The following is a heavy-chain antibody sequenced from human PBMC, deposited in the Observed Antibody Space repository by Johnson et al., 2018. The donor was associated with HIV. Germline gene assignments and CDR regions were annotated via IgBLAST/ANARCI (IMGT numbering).Heavy chain of an antibody. D-gene: IGHD1-26*01. V-gene: IGHV3-33*08. CDR3: AKTHSGSYYDAFDI. Sequence: QVQLVESGGGVVQHGGSLRLSCAASGFTFSSYAMHWVRQAPGKGLEWVADMKCDGSEKYYVDSVKGRLTISRDNSKNTLYLQMNSLRAEDTAVDYCAKTHSGSYYDAFDIWGQGTMVTVSS. CDR1: GFTFSSYA. J-gene: IGHJ3*02. CDR2: MKCDGSEK.